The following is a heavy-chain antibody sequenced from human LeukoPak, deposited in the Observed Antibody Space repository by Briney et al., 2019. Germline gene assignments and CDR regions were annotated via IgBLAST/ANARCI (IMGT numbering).Heavy chain of an antibody. V-gene: IGHV4-39*07. CDR1: GGSISSSSYY. Sequence: SETLSLTCTVSGGSISSSSYYWGWIRQPPWKGLEWIGSIYYSGSTYYNPSLKSRVTISVDTSKNQFSLKLSSVTAADTAVYYCARNSPRQYYYYYYMDVWGKGTTVTVSS. D-gene: IGHD4-23*01. J-gene: IGHJ6*03. CDR2: IYYSGST. CDR3: ARNSPRQYYYYYYMDV.